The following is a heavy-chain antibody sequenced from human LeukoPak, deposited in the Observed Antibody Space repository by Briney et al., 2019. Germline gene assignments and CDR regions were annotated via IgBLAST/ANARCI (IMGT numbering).Heavy chain of an antibody. D-gene: IGHD6-19*01. V-gene: IGHV3-66*01. J-gene: IGHJ4*02. CDR3: ARDTGSGWQHDY. CDR2: IFSGGST. Sequence: GGSLRLSCAGSGFSVSTNYMSWVRQAPGRGLGWVSVIFSGGSTFYADSVKGRFTISRDNSKNTLYLQMNSLSADDTAVYYCARDTGSGWQHDYWGQGTLVTVSS. CDR1: GFSVSTNY.